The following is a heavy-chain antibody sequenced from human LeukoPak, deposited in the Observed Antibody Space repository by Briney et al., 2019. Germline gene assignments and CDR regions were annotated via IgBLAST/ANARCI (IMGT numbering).Heavy chain of an antibody. D-gene: IGHD4-17*01. CDR2: ISYDGSNK. CDR1: GFTFSSYA. CDR3: ARYGDYVRYFDY. V-gene: IGHV3-30*04. Sequence: PGRSLRLSCAASGFTFSSYAMHWVRQAPGKGLEWVAVISYDGSNKYYADSVKGRFTISRDNAKNTLYLQMNSLRAEDTAVYYCARYGDYVRYFDYWGQGTLVTVSS. J-gene: IGHJ4*02.